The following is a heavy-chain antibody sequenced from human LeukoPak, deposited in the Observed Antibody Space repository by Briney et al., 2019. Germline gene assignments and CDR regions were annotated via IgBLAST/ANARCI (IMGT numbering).Heavy chain of an antibody. J-gene: IGHJ6*02. CDR1: GYTFTSYG. CDR3: ARGTLRITIFGVVIIYGMDV. D-gene: IGHD3-3*01. CDR2: ISAYNGNT. V-gene: IGHV1-18*01. Sequence: ASVKVSCKASGYTFTSYGISWVRQAPGQGLERMGWISAYNGNTNYAQKLQGRVTMTTDTSTSTAYMELRSLRSDDTAVYYCARGTLRITIFGVVIIYGMDVWGQGTTVTVSS.